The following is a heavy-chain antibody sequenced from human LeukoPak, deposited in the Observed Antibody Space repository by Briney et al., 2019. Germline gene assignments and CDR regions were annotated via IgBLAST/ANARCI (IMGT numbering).Heavy chain of an antibody. CDR2: ISGSGGST. CDR1: GFTFSSYA. D-gene: IGHD2-15*01. J-gene: IGHJ4*02. Sequence: GSLRLSCAASGFTFSSYAMSWVRQAPGKGLEWVSAISGSGGSTYYADSVKGRFTISRDNSKNTLYLQMNSLRAEDTAVYYCAGYCGGGSCYHDGFDYWGQGTLVTVSS. V-gene: IGHV3-23*01. CDR3: AGYCGGGSCYHDGFDY.